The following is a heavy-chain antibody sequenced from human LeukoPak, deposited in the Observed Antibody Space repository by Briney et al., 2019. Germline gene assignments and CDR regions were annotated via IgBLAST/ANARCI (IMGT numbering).Heavy chain of an antibody. Sequence: SETLSLTCTVSGGSISSSSYYWGWLRQPPGKGLEWIGSIYYSGSTYYNPSLKSRVTISIDTSKHQFSLKLTSVTAADTAVYYCAREGSSSWKYYDYYYFMDAWGKGTTVTISS. CDR3: AREGSSSWKYYDYYYFMDA. CDR1: GGSISSSSYY. J-gene: IGHJ6*03. V-gene: IGHV4-39*07. D-gene: IGHD6-13*01. CDR2: IYYSGST.